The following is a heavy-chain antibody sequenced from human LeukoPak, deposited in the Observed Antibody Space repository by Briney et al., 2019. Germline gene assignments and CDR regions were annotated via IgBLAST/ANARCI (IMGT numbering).Heavy chain of an antibody. Sequence: SETLSLTCTVSGGSISDYYWSWIRQPPGTGLEWIGYIYYSGSTNYNPSLKSRVTISIDTSKNQFSLKLSSVTAADTAEYYCARVSYFYDSSGYRQRYYFDYWGQGTLVTVSS. J-gene: IGHJ4*02. CDR1: GGSISDYY. CDR3: ARVSYFYDSSGYRQRYYFDY. V-gene: IGHV4-59*01. CDR2: IYYSGST. D-gene: IGHD3-22*01.